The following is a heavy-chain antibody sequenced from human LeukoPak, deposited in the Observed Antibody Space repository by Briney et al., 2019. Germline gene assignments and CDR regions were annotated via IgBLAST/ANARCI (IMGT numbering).Heavy chain of an antibody. V-gene: IGHV4-34*01. CDR3: AKSNGYGLVDI. D-gene: IGHD3-10*01. Sequence: SETLSLTCAVYGGSFSGYYWSWIRQPPGKGLEWVGEINHSGSTNYNPSLKSRVTISVDTSKNQFSLKLNSVTAADTAVYYCAKSNGYGLVDIWGQGTMVTVSS. CDR1: GGSFSGYY. CDR2: INHSGST. J-gene: IGHJ3*02.